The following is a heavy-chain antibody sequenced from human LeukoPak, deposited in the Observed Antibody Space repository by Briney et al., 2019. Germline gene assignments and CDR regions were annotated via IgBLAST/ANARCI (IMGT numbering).Heavy chain of an antibody. J-gene: IGHJ5*02. CDR1: GYSISTGYY. CDR2: IYHSGST. CDR3: ARDGRIRFPVTNWFDP. D-gene: IGHD3-3*01. Sequence: PSETLSLTCTVSGYSISTGYYWGWIRQPPGKGLEWIASIYHSGSTYYNLSLKSRVTISVDTSKNQFSLRLSSVTVADTAVYYCARDGRIRFPVTNWFDPWGQGTLVTVSS. V-gene: IGHV4-38-2*02.